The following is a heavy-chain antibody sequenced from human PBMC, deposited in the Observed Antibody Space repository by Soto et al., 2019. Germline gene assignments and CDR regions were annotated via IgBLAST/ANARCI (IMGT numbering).Heavy chain of an antibody. CDR2: IIPLFGTA. D-gene: IGHD3-22*01. J-gene: IGHJ4*02. Sequence: SFQVSCKASAATFSPNSLDLLRQAPGQGLEWMGGIIPLFGTAKYAKNFQGRITITADESTNTAYMELRSLRSQDTAVYYCARGVHYDSSGYYYFYWGQGTLVTGSS. CDR1: AATFSPNS. V-gene: IGHV1-69*13. CDR3: ARGVHYDSSGYYYFY.